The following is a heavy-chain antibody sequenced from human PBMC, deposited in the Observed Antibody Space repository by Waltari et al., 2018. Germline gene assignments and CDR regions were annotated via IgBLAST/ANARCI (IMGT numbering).Heavy chain of an antibody. CDR3: ARALKQWLVQSYYYYGMDV. CDR1: GGTFSSYT. J-gene: IGHJ6*02. CDR2: INPIPGIA. D-gene: IGHD6-19*01. V-gene: IGHV1-69*02. Sequence: QVQLVQSGAEVKKPGSSVKVSCKASGGTFSSYTISWVRQAPGQGLEWMGRINPIPGIANYDQKFQGRVTITADKSTSTAYMELSSLRSEDTAVYYCARALKQWLVQSYYYYGMDVWGQGTTVTVSS.